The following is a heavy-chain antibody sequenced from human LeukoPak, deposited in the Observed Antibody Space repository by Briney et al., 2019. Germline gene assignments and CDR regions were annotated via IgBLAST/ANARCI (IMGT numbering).Heavy chain of an antibody. Sequence: GGSLRLSCAASGFTFSSYSMSWVRQAPGKGLEWVSAISGSGGSTYYADSVKGRFTISRDNSKNTLYLQMNSLRAEDTAVYYCAHDDSIRGVISYWGQGALVTVSS. CDR2: ISGSGGST. CDR1: GFTFSSYS. D-gene: IGHD3-10*01. J-gene: IGHJ4*02. CDR3: AHDDSIRGVISY. V-gene: IGHV3-23*01.